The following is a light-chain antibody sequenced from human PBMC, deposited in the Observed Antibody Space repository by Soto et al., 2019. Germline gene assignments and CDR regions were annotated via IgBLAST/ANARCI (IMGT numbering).Light chain of an antibody. CDR3: QSYDSSQSAWV. CDR1: SSNIGAGYD. V-gene: IGLV1-40*01. J-gene: IGLJ3*02. CDR2: GNS. Sequence: QSVLTQPPSVSGAPGQRVTISCTGSSSNIGAGYDVHWYQQLPGTAPKLLIYGNSNRPSGVPDRFSGSKSGTSASLAITGLQAEDEADYSCQSYDSSQSAWVFGGGTKVTVL.